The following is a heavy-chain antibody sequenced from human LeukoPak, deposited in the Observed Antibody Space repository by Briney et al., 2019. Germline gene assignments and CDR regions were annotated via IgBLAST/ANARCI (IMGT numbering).Heavy chain of an antibody. J-gene: IGHJ3*02. CDR2: ISSSSSYI. Sequence: GGSLRLSCAASGFTFSSDSMNWVRQAPGKGLEWVSSISSSSSYIYYADSVKGRFTISRDNAKNSLYLQMNSLRAEDTAVYYCAQSGDAYAFDIWGQGTMVTVSS. CDR1: GFTFSSDS. D-gene: IGHD4-17*01. CDR3: AQSGDAYAFDI. V-gene: IGHV3-21*01.